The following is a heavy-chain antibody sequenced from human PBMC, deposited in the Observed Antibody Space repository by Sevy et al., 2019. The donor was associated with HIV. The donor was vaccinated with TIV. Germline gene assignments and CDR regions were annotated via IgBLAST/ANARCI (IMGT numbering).Heavy chain of an antibody. CDR3: TTASWSQEDYYNY. Sequence: GGSLRLSCAASGFTFSNAWMSWVRQAPGKGLEWVGRIKGKIYDGTIDYAARVKSRFSISRDDSKNTLYLQMNSRKTQDTDVYYCTTASWSQEDYYNYWGQGTLVTVSS. CDR1: GFTFSNAW. V-gene: IGHV3-15*01. D-gene: IGHD6-13*01. CDR2: IKGKIYDGTI. J-gene: IGHJ4*02.